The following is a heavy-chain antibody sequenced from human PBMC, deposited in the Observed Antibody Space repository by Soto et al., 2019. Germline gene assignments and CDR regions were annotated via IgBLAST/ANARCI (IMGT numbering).Heavy chain of an antibody. CDR2: ISYDGSNK. J-gene: IGHJ6*02. D-gene: IGHD3-10*01. Sequence: PGGSLRLSCAVSGFNVMSYWMSWVRQAPGKGLEWVAVISYDGSNKYYADSVKGRFTISRDNSKNTLYLQMNSLRAEDTAVYYCARDGELWFGEHPWYYGMDVWGQGTTVTVSS. V-gene: IGHV3-30-3*01. CDR3: ARDGELWFGEHPWYYGMDV. CDR1: GFNVMSYW.